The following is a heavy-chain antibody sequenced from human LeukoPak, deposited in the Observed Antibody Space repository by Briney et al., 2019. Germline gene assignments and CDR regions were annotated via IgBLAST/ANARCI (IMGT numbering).Heavy chain of an antibody. Sequence: GGSVRLSCAASGFTFSDYYMTWIRQAPGKGLEWVSYINSSSTYTNYADSVKGRFTISRDNAKNTLSLQMNSLRAEDTAVYYCARSWDLDWFASWGQGTLVTVSS. CDR2: INSSSTYT. V-gene: IGHV3-11*03. CDR3: ARSWDLDWFAS. J-gene: IGHJ5*01. D-gene: IGHD1-26*01. CDR1: GFTFSDYY.